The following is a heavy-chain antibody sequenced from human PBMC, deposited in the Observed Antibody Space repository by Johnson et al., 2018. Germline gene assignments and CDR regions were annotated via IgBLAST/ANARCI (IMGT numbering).Heavy chain of an antibody. D-gene: IGHD3-3*01. CDR3: ARDLGFYDFWSPSDYYFDD. Sequence: VQLVESGGGLVKPGTSLRLSCAASGFTFRNYNMNWVRQAPGKGLEWVSSISSSGSYIFYADSVKGRFTISRDNAKNSLYLQMNSLRAEDTAVYFCARDLGFYDFWSPSDYYFDDWGQGTLVTVSS. J-gene: IGHJ4*02. V-gene: IGHV3-21*01. CDR2: ISSSGSYI. CDR1: GFTFRNYN.